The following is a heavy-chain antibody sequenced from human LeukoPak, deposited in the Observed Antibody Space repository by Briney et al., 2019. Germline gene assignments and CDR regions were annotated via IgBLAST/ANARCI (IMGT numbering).Heavy chain of an antibody. CDR1: GGTFSSYA. CDR3: ARGYVQWPSGWFDP. J-gene: IGHJ5*02. Sequence: SVKVSCKASGGTFSSYAISWVRQAPGQGLEWMGGIIPIFGTANYAQKFQGRVTMTRDMSTSTVYMELSSLRSEDTAVYYCARGYVQWPSGWFDPWGQGTLVTVSS. V-gene: IGHV1-69*05. CDR2: IIPIFGTA. D-gene: IGHD2-2*01.